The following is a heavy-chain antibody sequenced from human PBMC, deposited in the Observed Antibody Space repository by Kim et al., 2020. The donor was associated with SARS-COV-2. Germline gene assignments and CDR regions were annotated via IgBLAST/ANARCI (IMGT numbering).Heavy chain of an antibody. D-gene: IGHD1-1*01. V-gene: IGHV3-23*01. CDR1: GFTFSDYA. Sequence: GGSLRLSCEVSGFTFSDYAMNWVRQAPGKGLEWVAVISVSGHVTNYADSVKGRFTLSRDNSNNILYLQMNSLRAEDSAVYYCAKGRLRGTLSEYYGMDVWGQGTTVTVSS. CDR2: ISVSGHVT. J-gene: IGHJ6*01. CDR3: AKGRLRGTLSEYYGMDV.